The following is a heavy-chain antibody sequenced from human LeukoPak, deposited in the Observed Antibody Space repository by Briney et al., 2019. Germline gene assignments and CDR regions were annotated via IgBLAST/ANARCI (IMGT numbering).Heavy chain of an antibody. CDR2: ISGSGGST. CDR1: GFTFSSYA. CDR3: ARSSSTSYPGLDAFDI. J-gene: IGHJ3*02. V-gene: IGHV3-23*01. Sequence: GGSLRLSCAASGFTFSSYAMSWVRQAPGKGLEWVSAISGSGGSTYYADSVKGRFTISRDNAKNSLYLQMNSLRAEDTAVYYCARSSSTSYPGLDAFDIWGQGTMVTVSS. D-gene: IGHD2-2*01.